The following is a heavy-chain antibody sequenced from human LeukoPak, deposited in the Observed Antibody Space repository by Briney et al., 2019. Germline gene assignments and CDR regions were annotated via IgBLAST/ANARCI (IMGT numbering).Heavy chain of an antibody. D-gene: IGHD3-10*01. CDR1: GGSISSGGYY. J-gene: IGHJ4*02. CDR3: ARQTFGALYFDS. CDR2: VYNSGST. V-gene: IGHV4-61*02. Sequence: SETLSLTCTVSGGSISSGGYYWNWIRQPAGKGLEWMGRVYNSGSTNYNPSLKSRVTISTDMSKNQFSLKLSSVTAADTAVYYCARQTFGALYFDSWGQGTLVTVSS.